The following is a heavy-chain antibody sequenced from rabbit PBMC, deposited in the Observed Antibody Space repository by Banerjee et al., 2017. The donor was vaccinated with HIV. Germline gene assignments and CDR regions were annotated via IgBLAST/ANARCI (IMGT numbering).Heavy chain of an antibody. CDR3: ARDLAGVIGWNFNL. Sequence: QEQLKESGGGLVQPGGSLKLSCKASGFDFSTYYMSWVRQAPGKGLEWIACINTSSGNTVYANWAKGRFTISKTSSTTVTLQMTSLTAADTATYFCARDLAGVIGWNFNLWGPGTLVTVS. V-gene: IGHV1S45*01. D-gene: IGHD4-1*01. CDR1: GFDFSTYY. CDR2: INTSSGNT. J-gene: IGHJ4*01.